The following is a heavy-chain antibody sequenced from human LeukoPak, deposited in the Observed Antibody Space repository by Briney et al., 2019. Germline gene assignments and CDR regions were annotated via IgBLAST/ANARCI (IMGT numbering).Heavy chain of an antibody. D-gene: IGHD1-26*01. CDR2: ISSSSSYI. V-gene: IGHV3-21*01. CDR1: GFTFSSYS. J-gene: IGHJ4*02. CDR3: ARDGIVGATNGFAY. Sequence: GGSLRLSCAASGFTFSSYSMNWVRQAPGKGLEWVSSISSSSSYIYYADSVKGRFTISRDNAKNSLYLQMNSLRAEDTAVYYCARDGIVGATNGFAYWGQGTLVTVSS.